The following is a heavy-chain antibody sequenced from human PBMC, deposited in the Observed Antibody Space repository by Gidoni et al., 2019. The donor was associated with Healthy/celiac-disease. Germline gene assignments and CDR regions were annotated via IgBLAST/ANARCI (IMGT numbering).Heavy chain of an antibody. J-gene: IGHJ3*02. Sequence: EVQLLESGGGLVQPGGSLRLSCAASGFTFSSYAISWVRQAPGKGLEWVSAISGSGGSTYYADSVKGRFTISRDNSKNTLYLQMNSLRAEDTAVYYCADTGGYYLDAFDIWGQGTMVTVSS. V-gene: IGHV3-23*01. D-gene: IGHD3-22*01. CDR2: ISGSGGST. CDR3: ADTGGYYLDAFDI. CDR1: GFTFSSYA.